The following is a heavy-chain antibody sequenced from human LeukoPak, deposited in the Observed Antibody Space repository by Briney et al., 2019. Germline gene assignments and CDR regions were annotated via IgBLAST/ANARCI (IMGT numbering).Heavy chain of an antibody. Sequence: SQTLSLTCAVSGGSISSGGYSWSWTRQPPGKGLEWIGYIYHSGSTYYNPSLKSRVTISVDRSKNQFSLKLSSVTAADTAVYYCARQRGSGSYYIDYWGQGTLVTVSS. J-gene: IGHJ4*02. V-gene: IGHV4-30-2*01. D-gene: IGHD3-10*01. CDR2: IYHSGST. CDR1: GGSISSGGYS. CDR3: ARQRGSGSYYIDY.